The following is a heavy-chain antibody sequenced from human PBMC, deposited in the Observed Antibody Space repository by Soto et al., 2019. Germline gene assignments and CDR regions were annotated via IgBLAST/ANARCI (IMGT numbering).Heavy chain of an antibody. CDR3: ARDRGDYGGRNVPQFFDY. Sequence: GASVKDSCKASGGTFSSYAISWVRQAPGQGLERMGGIIPIFGTANYAQKFQGRVTITADESTSTAYMELSSLRSEDTAVYYCARDRGDYGGRNVPQFFDYWGQGTLVTVSS. D-gene: IGHD4-17*01. J-gene: IGHJ4*02. V-gene: IGHV1-69*13. CDR2: IIPIFGTA. CDR1: GGTFSSYA.